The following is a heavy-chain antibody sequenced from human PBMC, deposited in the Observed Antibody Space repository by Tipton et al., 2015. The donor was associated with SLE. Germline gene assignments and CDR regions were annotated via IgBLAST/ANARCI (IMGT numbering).Heavy chain of an antibody. CDR1: GGSISSSSYY. CDR3: ARVGLAAPAAISSGVDY. D-gene: IGHD2-2*02. V-gene: IGHV4-39*07. Sequence: TLSLTCTVSGGSISSSSYYWGWIRQPPGKGLEWIGSIYYSGSTYYNPSLKSRVTISVDTSKNQFSLNLSSVTAADTAVYYCARVGLAAPAAISSGVDYWGQGTLVTVSS. J-gene: IGHJ4*02. CDR2: IYYSGST.